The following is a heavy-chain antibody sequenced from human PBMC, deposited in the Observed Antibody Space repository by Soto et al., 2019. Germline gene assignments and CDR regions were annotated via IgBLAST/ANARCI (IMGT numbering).Heavy chain of an antibody. CDR2: INHSGST. V-gene: IGHV4-34*01. CDR3: ARAQSIRGVIIVPYYFDY. CDR1: GGSFSGYY. J-gene: IGHJ4*02. Sequence: SETLSLTCAVYGGSFSGYYWSWIRQPPGRGLEWIGEINHSGSTNYNPSLKSRVTVSVDTSKNQFSLKLSSVTAADTAVYYCARAQSIRGVIIVPYYFDYWGQGTLVTVSS. D-gene: IGHD3-10*01.